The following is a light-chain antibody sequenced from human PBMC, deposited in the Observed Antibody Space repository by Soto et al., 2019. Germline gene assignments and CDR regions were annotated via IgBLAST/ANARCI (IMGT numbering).Light chain of an antibody. J-gene: IGKJ2*01. CDR3: QQSYNTPQYT. CDR2: AAS. CDR1: QTISSY. Sequence: DIQMTQSPSSLSASVGDRVTITCRASQTISSYLNWYRQKPGKAPKLLIYAASSLQSGVPSRFSGSGSGIDFTLTISSLQPEDFAIYYCQQSYNTPQYTFGQGTELEIK. V-gene: IGKV1-39*01.